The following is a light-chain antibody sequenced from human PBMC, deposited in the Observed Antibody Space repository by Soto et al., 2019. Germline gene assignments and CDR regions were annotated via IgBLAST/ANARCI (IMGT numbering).Light chain of an antibody. J-gene: IGLJ3*02. CDR2: GNR. V-gene: IGLV1-40*01. CDR3: QAYDYSLTASV. CDR1: SSNLGAGYD. Sequence: QSVLTQPPSVSGAPGQRVTLSCTGNSSNLGAGYDVHWYQQLPGAAPKLVIFGNRNRPSGVPERLSGSKSGTSASLAITGLQAEDEAHYYCQAYDYSLTASVFGGGTKLTVL.